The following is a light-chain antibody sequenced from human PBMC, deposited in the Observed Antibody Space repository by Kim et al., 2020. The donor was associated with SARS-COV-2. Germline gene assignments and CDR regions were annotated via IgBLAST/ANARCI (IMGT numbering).Light chain of an antibody. V-gene: IGKV3-15*01. J-gene: IGKJ1*01. CDR1: QSVSSN. CDR3: QQYHNWPPRT. CDR2: GAS. Sequence: EIVMTQSPATLSVSPGERATLSCRASQSVSSNLAWYQQKPGQAPRLLIYGASARATGIPARFSGSGSGTEFTLTISSLQSEDFAVYYCQQYHNWPPRTFGQGTKLEI.